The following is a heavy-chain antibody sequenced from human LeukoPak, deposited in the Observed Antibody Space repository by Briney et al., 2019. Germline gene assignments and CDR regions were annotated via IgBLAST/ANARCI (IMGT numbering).Heavy chain of an antibody. Sequence: SETLSLTCAVYGGSFSGYYWSWIRQPPGKGLEWIGEINHSGSTNYNPSLKSRVTISVDTSKNQFSLKLSSVTAADTAVYYCARHEPGLGWFDPWGQGTLVTVSS. CDR1: GGSFSGYY. CDR2: INHSGST. J-gene: IGHJ5*02. D-gene: IGHD7-27*01. V-gene: IGHV4-34*01. CDR3: ARHEPGLGWFDP.